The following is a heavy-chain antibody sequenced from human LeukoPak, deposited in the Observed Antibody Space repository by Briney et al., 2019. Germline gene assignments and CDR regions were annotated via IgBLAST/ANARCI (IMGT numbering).Heavy chain of an antibody. CDR1: GFTFSSYS. J-gene: IGHJ5*02. Sequence: GGSLRLSCAASGFTFSSYSMNWVRQAPGKGLEWVSSISSSSSYIYYADSVKGRFTISRDNAKNSLYLQMNSLRAEDTAVYYCARDPSVVVPAFINWFDPWGQGTLVTVSS. CDR2: ISSSSSYI. CDR3: ARDPSVVVPAFINWFDP. V-gene: IGHV3-21*01. D-gene: IGHD2-2*01.